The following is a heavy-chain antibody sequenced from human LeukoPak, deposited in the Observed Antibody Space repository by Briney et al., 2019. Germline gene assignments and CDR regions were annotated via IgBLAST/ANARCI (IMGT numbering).Heavy chain of an antibody. CDR1: GDIVSSNSAA. V-gene: IGHV6-1*01. CDR3: ARDSPLTTVTTFPYWYFDL. CDR2: TYFRSKWYN. D-gene: IGHD4-17*01. Sequence: SQTLSLTCAISGDIVSSNSAAWNWIRQSPSRGLEWLGRTYFRSKWYNDYAVSVKSRITINPDTSKNQFSLQLNSVTPEDTAVYYCARDSPLTTVTTFPYWYFDLWGRGTLVTVSS. J-gene: IGHJ2*01.